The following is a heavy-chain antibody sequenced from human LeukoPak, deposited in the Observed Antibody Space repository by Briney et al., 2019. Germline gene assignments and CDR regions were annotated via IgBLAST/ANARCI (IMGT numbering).Heavy chain of an antibody. D-gene: IGHD3-3*01. Sequence: GGSLRLSCTASGFTFSSYSLNWVRQAPGKGLEWVSSVSTGSNYIYYADSVKGRFTISRDNDKSSLYLQMNSLRVEDRAVYYCARVFRPSLTVFIIRGAFDIWGQGTMVTVSS. CDR1: GFTFSSYS. CDR2: VSTGSNYI. J-gene: IGHJ3*02. V-gene: IGHV3-21*01. CDR3: ARVFRPSLTVFIIRGAFDI.